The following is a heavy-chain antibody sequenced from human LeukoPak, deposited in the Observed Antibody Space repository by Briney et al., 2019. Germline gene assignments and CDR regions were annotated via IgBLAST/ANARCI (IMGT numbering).Heavy chain of an antibody. V-gene: IGHV3-74*01. D-gene: IGHD3-22*01. CDR1: GFTFSSYW. Sequence: GGSLRLSCAASGFTFSSYWMPWVRQAPGKGLVWVSRINSDGSSTSYADSVKGRFTISRDNAKNSLYLQMNSLRAEDTAVYYCARAKTGLIYDSSGYYRSPYYFDYWGQGTLVTVSS. CDR3: ARAKTGLIYDSSGYYRSPYYFDY. J-gene: IGHJ4*02. CDR2: INSDGSST.